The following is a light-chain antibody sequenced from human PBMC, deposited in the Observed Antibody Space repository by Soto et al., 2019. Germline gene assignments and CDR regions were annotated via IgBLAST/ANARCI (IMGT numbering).Light chain of an antibody. Sequence: DIQMTQSPSTLSASIGDRVTITCRASQSISSWLAWYQQKPGTAPKLLIYDASTLESGVPSRFSGSGSGTEFILTISSLQPDDFATYYCQHYDTYMWTFGQGTRLEI. V-gene: IGKV1-5*01. CDR2: DAS. CDR1: QSISSW. CDR3: QHYDTYMWT. J-gene: IGKJ5*01.